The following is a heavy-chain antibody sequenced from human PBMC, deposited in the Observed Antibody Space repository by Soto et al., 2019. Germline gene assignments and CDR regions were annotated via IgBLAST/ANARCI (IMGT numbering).Heavy chain of an antibody. CDR3: VRDGTKTLRDWFDP. CDR2: IYATGTT. J-gene: IGHJ5*02. V-gene: IGHV4-4*07. CDR1: GASISGFY. Sequence: PSETLSLTCTVSGASISGFYWSWIRKSAGEGLEWIGRIYATGTTDYNPSPKSRVMMSVDTSKKQFSLKLRSVTAADTAVYYCVRDGTKTLRDWFDPWGQGISVTVSS. D-gene: IGHD1-1*01.